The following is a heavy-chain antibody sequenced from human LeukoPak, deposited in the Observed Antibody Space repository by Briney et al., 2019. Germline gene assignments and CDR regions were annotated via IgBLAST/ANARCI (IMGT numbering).Heavy chain of an antibody. V-gene: IGHV1-3*04. CDR2: INTGNGNT. CDR3: ARGWAAAGVHYYGINV. J-gene: IGHJ6*02. D-gene: IGHD6-13*01. CDR1: GYTFTSNP. Sequence: ASVKVSCKASGYTFTSNPMHWVRQAPGQRLEWMGWINTGNGNTKYSQKFQGRVTITRDTSASTAYMELSSLISEDTAVNYCARGWAAAGVHYYGINVWGPGTTVTVSS.